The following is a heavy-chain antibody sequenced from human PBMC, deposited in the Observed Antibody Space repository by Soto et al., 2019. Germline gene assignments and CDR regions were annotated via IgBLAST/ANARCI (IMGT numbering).Heavy chain of an antibody. Sequence: EVQLVESGGGLVQPGRSLRLSCEASGFTFDDYAMHWVRNAPGKGLEWVSGISWNSGSIGYANSVKGRFTISRDNAKNSLYLQMNSLRAEDTALYYCAKAGLHASSGYYSGRFDYWGQGTLVTVAS. CDR2: ISWNSGSI. V-gene: IGHV3-9*01. CDR1: GFTFDDYA. CDR3: AKAGLHASSGYYSGRFDY. D-gene: IGHD3-22*01. J-gene: IGHJ4*02.